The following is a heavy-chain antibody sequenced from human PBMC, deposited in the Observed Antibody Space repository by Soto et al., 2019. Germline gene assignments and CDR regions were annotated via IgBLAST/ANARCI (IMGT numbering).Heavy chain of an antibody. J-gene: IGHJ4*02. CDR3: ARQYPSSSRHFDH. CDR2: ISAGSSNI. D-gene: IGHD6-6*01. CDR1: GFTFRTYY. Sequence: GGSLRLSCAASGFTFRTYYMIWVRQAPGKGLEWVSSISAGSSNIYYAPSVKGRFTISRDNAKNSLYLQINSLRAEDTAVYYCARQYPSSSRHFDHWGQGTLVTVYS. V-gene: IGHV3-21*01.